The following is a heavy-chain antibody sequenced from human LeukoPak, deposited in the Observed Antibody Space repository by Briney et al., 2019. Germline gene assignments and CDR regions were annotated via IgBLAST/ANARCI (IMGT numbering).Heavy chain of an antibody. J-gene: IGHJ2*01. CDR1: GFTFSSYS. V-gene: IGHV3-21*01. CDR2: ISSTSSYI. Sequence: PGGSLRLSCAASGFTFSSYSVNWVRQAPGKGLEWVSSISSTSSYIYYADSVKGRFTISRDNAKNSLFLQMNSLRAEDTAVYYCARDPLEGSWYFDLWGQGTLVTVSS. D-gene: IGHD5-24*01. CDR3: ARDPLEGSWYFDL.